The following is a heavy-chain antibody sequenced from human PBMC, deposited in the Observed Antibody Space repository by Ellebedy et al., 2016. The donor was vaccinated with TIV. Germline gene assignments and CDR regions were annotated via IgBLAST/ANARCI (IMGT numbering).Heavy chain of an antibody. V-gene: IGHV1-2*02. D-gene: IGHD1-26*01. CDR3: ARGTSYIVGGTYFIN. Sequence: AASVKVSCKASGYTFTDYYIHWLRQAPGQGPEYMGWMNPASGGRNYAQKFQGRVTLTTDTSVSTAYMELSRLKSDDTAVYFCARGTSYIVGGTYFINWGQGTLVTVSA. CDR2: MNPASGGR. CDR1: GYTFTDYY. J-gene: IGHJ4*02.